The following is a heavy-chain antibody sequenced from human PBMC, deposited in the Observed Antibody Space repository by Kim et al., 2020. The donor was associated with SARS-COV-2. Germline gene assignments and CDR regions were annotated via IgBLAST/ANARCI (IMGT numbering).Heavy chain of an antibody. J-gene: IGHJ4*02. D-gene: IGHD5-12*01. CDR2: INAGNGNT. CDR3: ARGDDVTDRGYSGYDYRYFDY. V-gene: IGHV1-3*01. CDR1: GYTFTSYA. Sequence: ASVKVSCKASGYTFTSYAMHWVRQAPGQRLEWMGWINAGNGNTKYSQKFQGRVTITRDTSASTAYMELSSLRSEDTAVYYCARGDDVTDRGYSGYDYRYFDYWGQGTLVTVSS.